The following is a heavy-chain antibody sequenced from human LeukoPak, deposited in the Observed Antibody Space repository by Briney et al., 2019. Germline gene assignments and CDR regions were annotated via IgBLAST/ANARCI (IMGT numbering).Heavy chain of an antibody. Sequence: SETLSLTCAVYGGSFSGYYWSWIRQPPGEGLEWIGEINHSGSTNYNPSLKSRVTISVDTSKNQFSLKLSSVTAADTAVYYCAYWLSTVGWFDPWGQGTLVTVSS. CDR3: AYWLSTVGWFDP. D-gene: IGHD3-9*01. J-gene: IGHJ5*02. V-gene: IGHV4-34*01. CDR2: INHSGST. CDR1: GGSFSGYY.